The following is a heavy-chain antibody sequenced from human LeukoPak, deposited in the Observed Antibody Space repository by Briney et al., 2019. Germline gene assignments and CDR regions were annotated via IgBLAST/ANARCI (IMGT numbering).Heavy chain of an antibody. V-gene: IGHV1-69*13. CDR1: GGTFSSYA. CDR2: IIPIFGTA. D-gene: IGHD6-13*01. CDR3: ARDARQQLVERFDY. J-gene: IGHJ4*02. Sequence: SVKVSCKASGGTFSSYAISWVRQAPGQGLEWMGGIIPIFGTANYAQKFQGRVTITADESTSTAYMELSSLRSEDTAVYYCARDARQQLVERFDYWGQGTLVTVSS.